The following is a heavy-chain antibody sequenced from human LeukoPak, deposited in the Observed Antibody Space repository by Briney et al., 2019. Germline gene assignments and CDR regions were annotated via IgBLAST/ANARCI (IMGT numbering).Heavy chain of an antibody. Sequence: SETLSLTCTVSGGSISSYYWSWIRQPAGKGLEWIGRIYTCGSTNYNPSLKSRVTMSVDTSKNQFSLKLSSVTAADTAVYYCARDPPCPEGSCYSGAPFDIWGQGTMVTVSS. V-gene: IGHV4-4*07. CDR3: ARDPPCPEGSCYSGAPFDI. D-gene: IGHD2-15*01. J-gene: IGHJ3*02. CDR2: IYTCGST. CDR1: GGSISSYY.